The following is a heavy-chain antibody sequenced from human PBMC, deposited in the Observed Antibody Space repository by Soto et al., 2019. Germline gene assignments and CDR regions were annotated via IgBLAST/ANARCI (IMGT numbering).Heavy chain of an antibody. V-gene: IGHV1-18*01. CDR2: ISAYNGNT. D-gene: IGHD3-22*01. J-gene: IGHJ5*02. CDR1: GYTFTSYG. CDR3: ARVKRDYYDSSDNWFDP. Sequence: QVQLVQSGAEVKKPGASVKVSCKASGYTFTSYGISWVRQAPGQGLEWMGWISAYNGNTNYAQKLQGRVTMTTDTSTSKAYMELRSLRSDDTAVYYCARVKRDYYDSSDNWFDPWGQGTLVTVSS.